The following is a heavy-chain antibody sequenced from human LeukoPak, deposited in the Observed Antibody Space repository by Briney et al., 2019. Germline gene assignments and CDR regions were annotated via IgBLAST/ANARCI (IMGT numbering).Heavy chain of an antibody. V-gene: IGHV4-34*01. J-gene: IGHJ6*04. CDR1: GGSFSGYY. CDR3: ARGGRYYGSGSYPYYYGMDV. D-gene: IGHD3-10*01. Sequence: SETLSLTCAVYGGSFSGYYWSWIRQPPGKGLEWIGEINHSESTNYNPSLKSRVTISVDTSKNQFSLKLSSVTAADTAVYYCARGGRYYGSGSYPYYYGMDVWGKGTTVTVSS. CDR2: INHSEST.